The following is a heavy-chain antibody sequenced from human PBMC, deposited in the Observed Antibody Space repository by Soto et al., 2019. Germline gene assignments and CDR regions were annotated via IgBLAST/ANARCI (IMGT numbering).Heavy chain of an antibody. Sequence: GGSLRLSCATSGFTFSSYAMSWVRQAPGKGLEWVSAISASGGSTYYADSVKGRFTISRDKAQNFLYLQMNSLRPEDTAFYYCVKDVSPGGADVWGQGTTVTVSS. CDR2: ISASGGST. J-gene: IGHJ6*02. D-gene: IGHD3-10*01. CDR3: VKDVSPGGADV. V-gene: IGHV3-23*01. CDR1: GFTFSSYA.